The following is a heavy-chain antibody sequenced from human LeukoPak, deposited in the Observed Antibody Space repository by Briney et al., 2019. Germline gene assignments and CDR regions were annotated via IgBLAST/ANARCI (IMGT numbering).Heavy chain of an antibody. Sequence: SETLSLTCTVSGGSISSYYWSWIRQPPGKGLEYIGYTHYSGATNYNPSLKSRVTISLDTSGNQFSLKLSSVTAADTAVYYCASGYCGGACQLGGVDMWGQGTMVTVSS. V-gene: IGHV4-59*01. J-gene: IGHJ3*02. CDR3: ASGYCGGACQLGGVDM. D-gene: IGHD2-21*02. CDR2: THYSGAT. CDR1: GGSISSYY.